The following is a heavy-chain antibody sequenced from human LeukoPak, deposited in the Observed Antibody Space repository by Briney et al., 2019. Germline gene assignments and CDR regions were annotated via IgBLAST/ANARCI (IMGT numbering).Heavy chain of an antibody. Sequence: SGGSLRLSCSGFGFTFTNYWMTWGRQAPGEGPGWVANIKHDVSEIYYVDSVKGRFTISRDNSKNTLYLQMNSLRAEDTAVYYCARSMAQDVDAFDIWGQGTMVTVSS. J-gene: IGHJ3*02. CDR3: ARSMAQDVDAFDI. V-gene: IGHV3-7*02. CDR2: IKHDVSEI. D-gene: IGHD2-21*01. CDR1: GFTFTNYW.